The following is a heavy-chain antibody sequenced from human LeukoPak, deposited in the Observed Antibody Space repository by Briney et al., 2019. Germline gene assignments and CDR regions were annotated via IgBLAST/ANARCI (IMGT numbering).Heavy chain of an antibody. CDR2: IKQDGSEK. V-gene: IGHV3-7*01. D-gene: IGHD5-12*01. J-gene: IGHJ4*02. CDR3: ASCGYSGYDRFDY. CDR1: GFTFSSYW. Sequence: GGSPRLSCAASGFTFSSYWMSWVRQAPGKGLEWVANIKQDGSEKYYVDSVKGRFTISRDNAKNSLYLQMNSLRAEDTAVYYCASCGYSGYDRFDYWGQGTLVTVSS.